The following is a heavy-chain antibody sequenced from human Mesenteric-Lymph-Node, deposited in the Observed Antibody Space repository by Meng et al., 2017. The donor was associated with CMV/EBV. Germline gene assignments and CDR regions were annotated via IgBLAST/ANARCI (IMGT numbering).Heavy chain of an antibody. CDR3: ARAYDFWSGYGGDY. CDR2: ISSSGSTI. Sequence: YGFTFSDYYMSWIRQTPGKGLEWVSYISSSGSTIYYADSVKGRFTISRDNAKNSLYLQMNSLRAEDTAVYYCARAYDFWSGYGGDYWGQGTLVTVSS. J-gene: IGHJ4*02. CDR1: GFTFSDYY. V-gene: IGHV3-11*01. D-gene: IGHD3-3*01.